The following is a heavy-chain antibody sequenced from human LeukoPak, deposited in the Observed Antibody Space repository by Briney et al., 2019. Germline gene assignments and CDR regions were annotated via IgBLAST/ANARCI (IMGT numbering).Heavy chain of an antibody. Sequence: GGSLRLSCAASGFTFISFSMNWVRQAPGKGLEWISYLSSSSSSTYYADSVKGRFTISRDNAKNSLYLQMNSLRAEDTAVYYCARVIGSYGDSAYWGEGTLVTVSS. V-gene: IGHV3-48*04. CDR2: LSSSSSST. J-gene: IGHJ4*02. CDR3: ARVIGSYGDSAY. CDR1: GFTFISFS. D-gene: IGHD4-17*01.